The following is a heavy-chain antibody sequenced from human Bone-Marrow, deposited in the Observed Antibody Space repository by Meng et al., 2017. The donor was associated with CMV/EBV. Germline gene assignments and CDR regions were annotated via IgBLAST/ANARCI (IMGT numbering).Heavy chain of an antibody. CDR3: ARAGYCSSTSCYRVDLYYYGMDV. Sequence: ASVKVSCKASGYTFTAYYMHWVRQAPGQGLEWMGWINPNSGGTNYAQKFQGRVTMTRDTSISTAYMELRSLRSDDTAVYYCARAGYCSSTSCYRVDLYYYGMDVWGQGTTVTVSS. V-gene: IGHV1-2*02. J-gene: IGHJ6*02. CDR2: INPNSGGT. D-gene: IGHD2-2*02. CDR1: GYTFTAYY.